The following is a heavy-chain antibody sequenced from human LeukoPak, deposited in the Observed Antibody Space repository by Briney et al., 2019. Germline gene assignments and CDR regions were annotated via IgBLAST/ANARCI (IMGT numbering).Heavy chain of an antibody. J-gene: IGHJ4*02. CDR3: AKRGTGLLWFGESLVAGGFDY. CDR2: ISGSGGST. CDR1: GFTFSSYA. V-gene: IGHV3-23*01. Sequence: GGSLRLSCAASGFTFSSYAMSWVRQAPGKGLEWVSAISGSGGSTYYADSVKGRFTISRDNSKNTLYLQMNSLRAEDTAVYYCAKRGTGLLWFGESLVAGGFDYWGQGTLVTVSS. D-gene: IGHD3-10*01.